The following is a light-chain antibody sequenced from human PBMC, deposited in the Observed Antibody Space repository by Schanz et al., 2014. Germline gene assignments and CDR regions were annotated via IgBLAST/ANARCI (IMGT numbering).Light chain of an antibody. CDR3: CSYAGSNNLV. V-gene: IGLV2-14*01. CDR2: DVS. CDR1: SSDVGGYNY. J-gene: IGLJ2*01. Sequence: QSALTQPASVSGSPGQSITISCTGTSSDVGGYNYVSWYQQHPGKAPKLMIYDVSNRPSGVSYRFSGSKSGNTASLTISGLQAEDEADYYCCSYAGSNNLVFGGGTKLTVL.